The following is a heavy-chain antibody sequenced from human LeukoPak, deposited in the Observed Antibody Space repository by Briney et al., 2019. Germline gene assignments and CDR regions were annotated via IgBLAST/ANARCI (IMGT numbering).Heavy chain of an antibody. V-gene: IGHV3-30-3*01. J-gene: IGHJ4*02. CDR1: GFTFSSYA. D-gene: IGHD3-16*01. Sequence: GGSLRLSCAASGFTFSSYAMHWVRQAPGKGLEWVAVISYDGSNKYYADSVKGRFTISRDNSKNTLYLQMNNLRAEDTAVYYCANQVARLWYFDYWGQGTLVTVSS. CDR2: ISYDGSNK. CDR3: ANQVARLWYFDY.